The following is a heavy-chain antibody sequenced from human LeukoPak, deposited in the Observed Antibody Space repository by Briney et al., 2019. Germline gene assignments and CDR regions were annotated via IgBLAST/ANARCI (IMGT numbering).Heavy chain of an antibody. CDR1: GGSLSSYY. Sequence: NPSETLSLTCTLSGGSLSSYYWSWIRQPPGKGLEWIGYIYYSGSTNYNPSLKSRVTISVDTSKNQFSLKLSSVTAAYTAVYYCARVFYDSSGYYGPDYWYFDLWGRGTLVTVSS. CDR3: ARVFYDSSGYYGPDYWYFDL. CDR2: IYYSGST. V-gene: IGHV4-59*01. J-gene: IGHJ2*01. D-gene: IGHD3-22*01.